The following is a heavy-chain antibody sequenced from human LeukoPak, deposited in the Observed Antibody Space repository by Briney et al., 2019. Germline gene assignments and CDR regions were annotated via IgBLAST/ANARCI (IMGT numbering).Heavy chain of an antibody. V-gene: IGHV1-18*01. CDR3: ARDLYTMVRGVTSPIPFDY. Sequence: ASVKVSCKASGYTFTSYGISWVRQAPGQGLEWMGWISAYNGNTNYAQKLHGRVTMTTDTSTSTAYMELRSLRSDDTAVYYCARDLYTMVRGVTSPIPFDYWGQGTLVTVSS. CDR1: GYTFTSYG. D-gene: IGHD3-10*01. J-gene: IGHJ4*02. CDR2: ISAYNGNT.